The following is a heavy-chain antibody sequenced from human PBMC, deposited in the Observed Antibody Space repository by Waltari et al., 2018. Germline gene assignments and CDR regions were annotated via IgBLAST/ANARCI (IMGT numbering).Heavy chain of an antibody. J-gene: IGHJ6*03. CDR2: INHSVST. D-gene: IGHD6-13*01. V-gene: IGHV4-34*01. Sequence: QVQLQQWGAGLLKPSETLSLTCAVYGGSFSGYYWSWIRQPPGKGLEGIGEINHSVSTNHSPSLQGRVTISVDTSKNQFSLKLSSVTAADTAVYYCARGLRAAVKHYYYYMDVWGKGTTVTVSS. CDR1: GGSFSGYY. CDR3: ARGLRAAVKHYYYYMDV.